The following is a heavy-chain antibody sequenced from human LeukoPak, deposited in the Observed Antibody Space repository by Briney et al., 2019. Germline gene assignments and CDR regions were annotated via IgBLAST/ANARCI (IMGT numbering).Heavy chain of an antibody. V-gene: IGHV3-30*02. D-gene: IGHD5-24*01. CDR3: AKDNSGDGYNAYFDY. CDR1: GFTFSGSA. J-gene: IGHJ4*02. CDR2: IRYDGSNK. Sequence: PGGSLRLSCAASGFTFSGSAMHWVRQAPGKGLEWVAFIRYDGSNKYYADSVKGRFTISRDNSKNTLYLQMNSLRAEDTAVYYCAKDNSGDGYNAYFDYWGQGTLVTVSS.